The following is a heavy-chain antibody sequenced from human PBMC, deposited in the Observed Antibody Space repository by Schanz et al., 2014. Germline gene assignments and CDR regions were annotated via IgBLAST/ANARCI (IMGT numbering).Heavy chain of an antibody. J-gene: IGHJ4*02. D-gene: IGHD5-18*01. Sequence: QVQLQESGPGLVKPSETLSLTCTVSGGSMSSFYWNWIRQPPGKGLEWIGYIHKSGNTNYNPSLKSRITMSLDTSKNQFSLNRGSVTAADTAVYYCARGIQAWLQWYFDYWGQGTLVTVSS. CDR2: IHKSGNT. CDR3: ARGIQAWLQWYFDY. CDR1: GGSMSSFY. V-gene: IGHV4-59*08.